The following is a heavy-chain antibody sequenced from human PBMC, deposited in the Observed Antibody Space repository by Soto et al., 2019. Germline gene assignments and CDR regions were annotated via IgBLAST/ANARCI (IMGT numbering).Heavy chain of an antibody. CDR2: ISAYNGNT. CDR3: ARKGYIGNFGLDV. Sequence: GASVKVSCKASGYTFTSYGISWVRQAPGQGLEWMGWISAYNGNTNYAQKLQGRVTMTTDTVTTTGYMEVRRLRSDDTAVYYCARKGYIGNFGLDVWGQGTTVTVSS. J-gene: IGHJ6*02. V-gene: IGHV1-18*04. CDR1: GYTFTSYG. D-gene: IGHD5-12*01.